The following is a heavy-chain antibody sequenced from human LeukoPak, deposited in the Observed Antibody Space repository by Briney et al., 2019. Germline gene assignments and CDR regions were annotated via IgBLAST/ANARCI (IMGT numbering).Heavy chain of an antibody. Sequence: GGSLRLSCEASGITFSSYWMHWVRQAPGKGLVWVSRINTDGRSTRYADPVKGRFTISRDNAKNTLYLQMNSLRVEDTAVYYCARAGTVGWAIDYWGQGTLVTVSS. CDR3: ARAGTVGWAIDY. CDR1: GITFSSYW. V-gene: IGHV3-74*01. CDR2: INTDGRST. D-gene: IGHD3-10*01. J-gene: IGHJ4*02.